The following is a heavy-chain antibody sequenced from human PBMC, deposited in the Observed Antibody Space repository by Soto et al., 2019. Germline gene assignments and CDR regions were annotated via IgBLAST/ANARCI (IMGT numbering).Heavy chain of an antibody. CDR3: AREMALVRGRTYYGMDV. J-gene: IGHJ6*02. CDR1: GSTFSSYE. V-gene: IGHV3-48*03. Sequence: PGGSLRLSCAASGSTFSSYEMNWVRQAPGKGLEWVSHISSSGSTIYYADSVKGRFTISRDNAKNSLYLQMNSLRAEDTAVYYCAREMALVRGRTYYGMDVWGQGTTVTVSS. CDR2: ISSSGSTI. D-gene: IGHD3-10*01.